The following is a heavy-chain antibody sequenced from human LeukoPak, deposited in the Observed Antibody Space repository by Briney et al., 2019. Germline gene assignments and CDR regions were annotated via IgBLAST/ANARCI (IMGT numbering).Heavy chain of an antibody. J-gene: IGHJ5*02. CDR1: GFTFSSYS. CDR3: ARAGGYSWNYGFT. V-gene: IGHV3-21*01. D-gene: IGHD1-7*01. CDR2: ISSSSSYI. Sequence: PGGSLRLSCAASGFTFSSYSMNWVRQAPGKGLEWVSSISSSSSYIYYADSVKGRFTISRDNAKNSLYLQMNSLRAEDTAVYYCARAGGYSWNYGFTWGQGTLVTVSS.